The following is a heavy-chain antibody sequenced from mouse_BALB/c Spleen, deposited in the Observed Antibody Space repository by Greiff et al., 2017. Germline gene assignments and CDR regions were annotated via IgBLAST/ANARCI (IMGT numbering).Heavy chain of an antibody. Sequence: EVKLEESGAELVRSGASVKLSCTASGFNIKDYYMHWVKQRPEQGLEWIGWIDPENGDTEYAPKFQGKATMTADTSSNTAYLQLSSLTSEDTAVYYCNAPYYGNPWIAYWGQGTLVTVSA. CDR1: GFNIKDYY. J-gene: IGHJ3*01. D-gene: IGHD2-10*01. CDR2: IDPENGDT. V-gene: IGHV14-4*02. CDR3: NAPYYGNPWIAY.